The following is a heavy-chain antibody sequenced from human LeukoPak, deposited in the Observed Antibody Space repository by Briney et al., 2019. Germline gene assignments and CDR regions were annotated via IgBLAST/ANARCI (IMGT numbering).Heavy chain of an antibody. V-gene: IGHV3-7*01. CDR2: INQDGSEK. CDR3: ARDLILADNGGSSAHDF. Sequence: GGSLRLSCAVSGFPFSTFWMSWVRQAPGKGLEWVANINQDGSEKYYVDSVRGRFAISRDNAKNSLYLQMRSLRVEDTGLYFCARDLILADNGGSSAHDFWGQGALVTVSS. D-gene: IGHD2-15*01. CDR1: GFPFSTFW. J-gene: IGHJ4*02.